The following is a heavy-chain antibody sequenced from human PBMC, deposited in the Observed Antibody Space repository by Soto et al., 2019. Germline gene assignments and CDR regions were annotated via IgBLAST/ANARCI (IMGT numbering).Heavy chain of an antibody. CDR3: ARDEYDSSGYYYFDY. V-gene: IGHV1-18*01. D-gene: IGHD3-22*01. Sequence: ASVKVSCKASGYTFTSYGISWVRQAPGQGLEWMGWISAYNGNTNYAQRLQGRVTMTTDTSTSTAYMELRSLRSDDTAVYYCARDEYDSSGYYYFDYWGHGTLVTVSS. CDR1: GYTFTSYG. CDR2: ISAYNGNT. J-gene: IGHJ4*01.